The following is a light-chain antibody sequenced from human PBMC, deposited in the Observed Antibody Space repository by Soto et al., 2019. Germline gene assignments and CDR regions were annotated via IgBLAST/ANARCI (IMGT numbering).Light chain of an antibody. J-gene: IGKJ1*01. CDR3: QQYATYPWT. V-gene: IGKV1-5*01. Sequence: DIEMTQSPSTLSASVGDRVTITCRASQSISMWLAWYQQKPGKAPKFLIYDASTLESGVPSRFSGSGSGTEFTLPISSLQPDDFATYSGQQYATYPWTFGQGTKVEIK. CDR2: DAS. CDR1: QSISMW.